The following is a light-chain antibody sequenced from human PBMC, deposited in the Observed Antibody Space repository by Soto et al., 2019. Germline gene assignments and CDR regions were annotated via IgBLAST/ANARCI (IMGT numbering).Light chain of an antibody. CDR2: EVY. Sequence: QSVLTQPPSASGSPGQSVTISCTGTSSDVGAYNYVSWYQQHPGKAPKLIIYEVYKRPSGVPDRFSGFKSGNTAPLIVSGLQPEDEADYYCSSYAGINIFVVFGGGTQLTVL. V-gene: IGLV2-8*01. CDR1: SSDVGAYNY. J-gene: IGLJ2*01. CDR3: SSYAGINIFVV.